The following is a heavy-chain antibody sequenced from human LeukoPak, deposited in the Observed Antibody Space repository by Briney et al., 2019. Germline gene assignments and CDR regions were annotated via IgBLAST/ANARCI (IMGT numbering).Heavy chain of an antibody. CDR3: AKDRGSYPDY. J-gene: IGHJ4*02. D-gene: IGHD1-26*01. V-gene: IGHV3-43*02. CDR1: GFTFDDYG. CDR2: ISGDGNST. Sequence: GGSLRLSCAAAGFTFDDYGMHWVRQAPGKGLEWVSLISGDGNSTYYADSVKGRFTISRDNSKNSLYLQMNSLRDEDTALYYCAKDRGSYPDYWGQGALVTVSS.